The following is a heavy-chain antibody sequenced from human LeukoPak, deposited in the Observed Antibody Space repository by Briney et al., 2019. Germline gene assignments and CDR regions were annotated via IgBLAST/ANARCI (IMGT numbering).Heavy chain of an antibody. Sequence: PSETLSLTCTVSGYSISNGFYWAWIRQPPGKELEWIGSVYHTGSTYSNPSLKSRVTISVDTSKNQFSLSLTSVTAADTAVYYCARVAGVEVAPATSYWGQGTLVTVSS. V-gene: IGHV4-38-2*02. CDR2: VYHTGST. J-gene: IGHJ4*02. CDR3: ARVAGVEVAPATSY. CDR1: GYSISNGFY. D-gene: IGHD2-15*01.